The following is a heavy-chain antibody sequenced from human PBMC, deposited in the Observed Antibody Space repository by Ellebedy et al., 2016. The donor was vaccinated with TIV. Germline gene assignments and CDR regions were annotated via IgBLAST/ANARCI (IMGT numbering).Heavy chain of an antibody. CDR3: ARDSPDYGSGSYYHAFDI. J-gene: IGHJ3*02. D-gene: IGHD3-10*01. CDR2: ISSSGSTI. CDR1: GFTFSDYY. V-gene: IGHV3-11*04. Sequence: GESLKISXAASGFTFSDYYMSWIRQAPGKGLEWVSYISSSGSTIYYADSVKGRFTISRDNAKNSLYLQMNSLRDEDTAVYYCARDSPDYGSGSYYHAFDIWGQGTMVTVSS.